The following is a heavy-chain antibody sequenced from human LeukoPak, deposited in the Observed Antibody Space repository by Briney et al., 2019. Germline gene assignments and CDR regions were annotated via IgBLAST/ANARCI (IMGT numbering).Heavy chain of an antibody. J-gene: IGHJ5*02. Sequence: SETLSLTCTVSGGSISSSNWWSWVRQPPGKGLEWIGEIYHSGSTNYNPSLKSRVTISVDKSKNQFSLKLSSVTAADTAVYYCADLSAVAGNNWFDPWGQGTLVTVSS. CDR3: ADLSAVAGNNWFDP. D-gene: IGHD6-19*01. V-gene: IGHV4-4*02. CDR2: IYHSGST. CDR1: GGSISSSNW.